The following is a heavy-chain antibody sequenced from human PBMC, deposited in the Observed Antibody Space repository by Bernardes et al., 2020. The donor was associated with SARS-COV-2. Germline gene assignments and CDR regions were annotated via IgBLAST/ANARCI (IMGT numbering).Heavy chain of an antibody. CDR2: ISGSGGST. Sequence: GGSLRLSCAASGFTFSSYAMSWVRQAPGKGLERVSTISGSGGSTYYADSVKGRFTISRDNSKNTLYLQMNSLRAEDTAVYYCAKRTGDRSAVDYWGQGTLVTVSS. D-gene: IGHD7-27*01. CDR3: AKRTGDRSAVDY. V-gene: IGHV3-23*01. CDR1: GFTFSSYA. J-gene: IGHJ4*02.